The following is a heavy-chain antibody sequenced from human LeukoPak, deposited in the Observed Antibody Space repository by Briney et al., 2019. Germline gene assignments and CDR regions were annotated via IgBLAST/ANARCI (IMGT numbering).Heavy chain of an antibody. J-gene: IGHJ4*02. CDR2: MSSGSRYI. CDR1: GFTFTTYA. CDR3: ARDRPTGASRIFVVQ. V-gene: IGHV3-21*06. Sequence: GGSLRLSCTASGFTFTTYAMTWVRQAPGKGLEWISSMSSGSRYIYYADSVRGRFTISKDNTRNSLYLAMSNLRAEDTAIYYCARDRPTGASRIFVVQWGQGTPVTVSS. D-gene: IGHD2-15*01.